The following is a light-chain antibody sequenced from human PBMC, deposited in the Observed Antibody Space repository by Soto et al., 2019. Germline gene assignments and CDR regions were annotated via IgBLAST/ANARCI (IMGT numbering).Light chain of an antibody. CDR2: GAS. CDR1: QSVSSSSY. V-gene: IGKV3-20*01. CDR3: RQYGSSPSYT. Sequence: EIVLTQSPGTLSLSPGERATLSCRASQSVSSSSYLAWHQQKPGQAPRLLIYGASSRATGIPDRFSGSGSATDFTLTISRLEPEDFGVYYCRQYGSSPSYTFGQGTKLEIK. J-gene: IGKJ2*01.